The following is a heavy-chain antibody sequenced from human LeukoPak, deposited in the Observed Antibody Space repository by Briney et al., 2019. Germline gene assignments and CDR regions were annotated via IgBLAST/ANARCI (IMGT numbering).Heavy chain of an antibody. CDR2: IYPGDSDT. J-gene: IGHJ4*02. D-gene: IGHD5-18*01. CDR1: GYSFTSYW. V-gene: IGHV5-51*01. CDR3: ARKKGSRGYSYGYVGYDY. Sequence: RGESLKISCKGSGYSFTSYWIGWVRQMPGKGLEWMGIIYPGDSDTRYSPSFQGQVTISAEKSISTAYLQWSSLKASDTAMYYCARKKGSRGYSYGYVGYDYWGQGTLVTVSS.